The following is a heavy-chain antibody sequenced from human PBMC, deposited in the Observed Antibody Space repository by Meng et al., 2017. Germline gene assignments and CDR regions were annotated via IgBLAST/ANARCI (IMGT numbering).Heavy chain of an antibody. J-gene: IGHJ3*02. D-gene: IGHD3-10*01. V-gene: IGHV3-15*01. CDR2: IKSKTGGGTT. CDR1: GFTFSNAW. Sequence: GESLKISCAASGFTFSNAWMSWVRQAPGKGLEWVGRIKSKTGGGTTDYAAPVKGRFTISRDDSKNTLYLQMNSLKTEDTAVYYCTTDPPVVWFGEEGSDAFDIWGQGTMVTVSS. CDR3: TTDPPVVWFGEEGSDAFDI.